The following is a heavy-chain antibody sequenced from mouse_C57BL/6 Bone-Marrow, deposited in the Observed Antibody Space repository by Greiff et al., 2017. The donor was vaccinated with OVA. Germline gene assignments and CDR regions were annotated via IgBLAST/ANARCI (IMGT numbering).Heavy chain of an antibody. CDR1: GYTFTSYW. D-gene: IGHD1-1*01. CDR2: IYPGNSDT. CDR3: TRNYGSSPYAMDY. Sequence: VQLRQSGTVLARPGASVKMSCKTSGYTFTSYWMHWVKQRPGQGLEWIGAIYPGNSDTSYNQKFKGKAKLTAVTSASTAYMELSSLTNEDSAVYYGTRNYGSSPYAMDYWGQGTSVTVSS. V-gene: IGHV1-5*01. J-gene: IGHJ4*01.